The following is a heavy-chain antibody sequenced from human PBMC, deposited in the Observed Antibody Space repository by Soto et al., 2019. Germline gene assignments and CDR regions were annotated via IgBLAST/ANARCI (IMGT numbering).Heavy chain of an antibody. D-gene: IGHD2-2*01. V-gene: IGHV3-23*01. CDR3: AKDSRDCAYCCSTSNFHY. J-gene: IGHJ4*02. Sequence: EVQLLESGGGLVQPGGSLRLSCAASGFPFNNYAMSWVRQAPGKGLVWVSTISGSGDSSYYADSLKGRFTISRDNSKNTLYLQMNGLGAEDTAMYYCAKDSRDCAYCCSTSNFHYWGQGTLVTVSS. CDR1: GFPFNNYA. CDR2: ISGSGDSS.